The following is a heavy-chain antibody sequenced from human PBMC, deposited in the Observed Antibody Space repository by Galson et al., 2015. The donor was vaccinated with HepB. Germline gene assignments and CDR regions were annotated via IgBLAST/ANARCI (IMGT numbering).Heavy chain of an antibody. Sequence: PALVKPTQPLTLTCTFSGFSLSASTVGVGWIRQPPGKALEWLALITGNDDKRYSPSLKRRPTITKDTSKSQGVLTMTNMDPVDTATYYCAHRRQVITKEFDSWGQGTLVTVSS. CDR2: ITGNDDK. D-gene: IGHD1-20*01. V-gene: IGHV2-5*01. CDR3: AHRRQVITKEFDS. J-gene: IGHJ4*02. CDR1: GFSLSASTVG.